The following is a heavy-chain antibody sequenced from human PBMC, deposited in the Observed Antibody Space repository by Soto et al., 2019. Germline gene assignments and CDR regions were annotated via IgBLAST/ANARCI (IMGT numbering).Heavy chain of an antibody. CDR2: IIPIFGTA. CDR1: GGTFSSYA. J-gene: IGHJ6*02. D-gene: IGHD1-7*01. V-gene: IGHV1-69*13. Sequence: ASVKVSCKASGGTFSSYAISWVRQAPGQGLEWMGGIIPIFGTANYAQKFQGRVTITADESTSTAHMELSSLRSEDTAVYYCARDQITGTTHQHYYYYGMDVWGQGTTVTVSS. CDR3: ARDQITGTTHQHYYYYGMDV.